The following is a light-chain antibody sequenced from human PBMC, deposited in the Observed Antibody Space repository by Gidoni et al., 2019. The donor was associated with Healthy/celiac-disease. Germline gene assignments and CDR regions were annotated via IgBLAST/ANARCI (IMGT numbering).Light chain of an antibody. CDR1: QSVSSSY. CDR3: QQYDSSPLT. Sequence: IGLTQSPVTLSLSPGERATLSCRASQSVSSSYLAWYQQKPGQAPRLLIYGASSRYTGIPDRFSGSGSGTDFTLTISRLEPEDFAVYYCQQYDSSPLTFGGGTKVEIK. CDR2: GAS. V-gene: IGKV3-20*01. J-gene: IGKJ4*01.